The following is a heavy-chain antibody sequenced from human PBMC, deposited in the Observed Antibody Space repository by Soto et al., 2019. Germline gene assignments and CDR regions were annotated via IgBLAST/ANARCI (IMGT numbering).Heavy chain of an antibody. CDR2: IYYSGST. Sequence: SETLSLTCTVSGGSISGGVHSWSWIRQPPGKGLEWIGYIYYSGSTNYNPSLKSRVTISVDTSKNQFSLKLSSVTAADTAVYYCARVGNYGSGTFDIWGQGTMVTVSS. CDR1: GGSISGGVHS. J-gene: IGHJ3*02. D-gene: IGHD3-10*01. V-gene: IGHV4-61*08. CDR3: ARVGNYGSGTFDI.